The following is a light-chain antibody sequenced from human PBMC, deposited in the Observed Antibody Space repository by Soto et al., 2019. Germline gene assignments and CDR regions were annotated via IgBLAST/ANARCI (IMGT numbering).Light chain of an antibody. CDR3: AAWDDSRNVVV. CDR2: TSN. Sequence: QSVLTQPPSASGTPGQTVTISCSGSTSNIGQNTLNWYQQLPGTAPKLLISTSNRRPSGVRDRFSGSKSGTSASLAISGLPSDEEADYYCAAWDDSRNVVVFGGGTKLTVL. J-gene: IGLJ2*01. V-gene: IGLV1-44*01. CDR1: TSNIGQNT.